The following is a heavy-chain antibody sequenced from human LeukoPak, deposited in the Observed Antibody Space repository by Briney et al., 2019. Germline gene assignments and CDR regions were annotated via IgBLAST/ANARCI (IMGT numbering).Heavy chain of an antibody. Sequence: GGSLRLSCAASGFTFSSYAMSWVRQAPGKGLEWVSAISGSGGSTYYADSVKGRFTISRDNAKNSLYLQMNSLRAEDTAIYYCARDPYNGNYGDSYYYMDVWGKGTTVTISS. V-gene: IGHV3-23*01. CDR2: ISGSGGST. J-gene: IGHJ6*03. CDR1: GFTFSSYA. D-gene: IGHD1-26*01. CDR3: ARDPYNGNYGDSYYYMDV.